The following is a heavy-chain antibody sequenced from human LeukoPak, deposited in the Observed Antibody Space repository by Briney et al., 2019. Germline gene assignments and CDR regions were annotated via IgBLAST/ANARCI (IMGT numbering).Heavy chain of an antibody. CDR2: INHSGST. CDR3: ARGRSRGYFDY. Sequence: SETLSLTCAVYGGSFSGYYWSWLRQPPGKGLEWIGEINHSGSTNYNPSLKSRVTISVDTSKNQFSLKLSSVTAADTAVYYCARGRSRGYFDYWGQGTLVTVSS. CDR1: GGSFSGYY. V-gene: IGHV4-34*01. J-gene: IGHJ4*02. D-gene: IGHD6-13*01.